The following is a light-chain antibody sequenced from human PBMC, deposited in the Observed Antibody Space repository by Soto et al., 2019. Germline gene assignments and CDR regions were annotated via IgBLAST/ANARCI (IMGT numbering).Light chain of an antibody. V-gene: IGKV3-15*01. Sequence: EIVMTQSPATLSLSPGGIATLSCRASQSVSSNLAWYQQKPGQAPRLLIYGAYTRATGIPDRFSGSGSGTEFTITISSLKYEDFEVYYCQQYNNWPGTVGGGTKVEIK. CDR3: QQYNNWPGT. J-gene: IGKJ4*01. CDR1: QSVSSN. CDR2: GAY.